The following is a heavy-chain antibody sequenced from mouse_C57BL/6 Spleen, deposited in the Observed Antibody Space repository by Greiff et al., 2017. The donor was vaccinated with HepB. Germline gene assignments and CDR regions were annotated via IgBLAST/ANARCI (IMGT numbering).Heavy chain of an antibody. CDR2: IWGVGST. J-gene: IGHJ3*01. CDR3: ASEGDYYGSSSWFAY. Sequence: VQLVESGPGLVAPSQSLSITCTVSGFSLTSYGVDWVRQSPGKGLEWLGVIWGVGSTNYNSALKSRLRISKDNSKSQVFLKMNSLQTDDTAMYYCASEGDYYGSSSWFAYWGQGTLVTVSA. V-gene: IGHV2-6*01. D-gene: IGHD1-1*01. CDR1: GFSLTSYG.